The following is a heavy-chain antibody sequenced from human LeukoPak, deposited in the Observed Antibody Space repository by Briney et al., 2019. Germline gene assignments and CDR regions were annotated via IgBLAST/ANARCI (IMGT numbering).Heavy chain of an antibody. CDR3: ARDSLWFGGYFDY. J-gene: IGHJ4*02. Sequence: SQTLSLTCAISGDTVSSHSAAWNWIRQSPSRGLEWLGRTYYRSKWYNDYAVSVGSRITINPDTSKNHFSLQLNSVTPEDTAVYYCARDSLWFGGYFDYWGQGSLVTVSS. D-gene: IGHD3-10*01. CDR1: GDTVSSHSAA. CDR2: TYYRSKWYN. V-gene: IGHV6-1*01.